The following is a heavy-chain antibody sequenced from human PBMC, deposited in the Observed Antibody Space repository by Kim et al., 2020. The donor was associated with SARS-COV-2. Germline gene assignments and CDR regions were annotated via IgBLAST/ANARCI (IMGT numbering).Heavy chain of an antibody. V-gene: IGHV4-34*01. CDR2: INHSGST. CDR3: ARGRTIFGVVITLYYYYGMDV. CDR1: GGSFSGYY. D-gene: IGHD3-3*01. J-gene: IGHJ6*02. Sequence: SETLSLTCAVCGGSFSGYYWSWIRQPPGKGLEWIGEINHSGSTNYNPSLKSRVTISVDTSKNQFSLKLSSVTAAGTAVYYCARGRTIFGVVITLYYYYGMDVWGQGTTVTVSS.